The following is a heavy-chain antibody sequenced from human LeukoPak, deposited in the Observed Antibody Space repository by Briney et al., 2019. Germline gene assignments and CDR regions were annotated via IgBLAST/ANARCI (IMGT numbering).Heavy chain of an antibody. CDR2: ISSSSSYI. CDR3: ARVLGILTGYPDY. CDR1: GFTFSSYS. D-gene: IGHD3-9*01. V-gene: IGHV3-21*01. J-gene: IGHJ4*02. Sequence: GGSLRLSCAASGFTFSSYSMNWVRQAPGKGLEWVSSISSSSSYIYYADSMKGRFTISRDNAKNSLYLQMNSLRAEDTAVYYCARVLGILTGYPDYWGQGTLVTVSS.